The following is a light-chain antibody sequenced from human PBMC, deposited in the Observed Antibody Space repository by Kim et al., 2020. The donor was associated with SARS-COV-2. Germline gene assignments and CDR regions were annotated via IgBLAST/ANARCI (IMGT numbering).Light chain of an antibody. J-gene: IGKJ4*02. CDR1: QGISSY. CDR3: LQYNSYPRT. CDR2: AAS. Sequence: IQMTQSPSSLSASTGDRVTITCRASQGISSYLVWYQQKPGKAPKLLMYAASTLQSGVPSRFSDSGSGTEFTLTISSLQSEDFATYYCLQYNSYPRTFGGGTKVDIK. V-gene: IGKV1-8*01.